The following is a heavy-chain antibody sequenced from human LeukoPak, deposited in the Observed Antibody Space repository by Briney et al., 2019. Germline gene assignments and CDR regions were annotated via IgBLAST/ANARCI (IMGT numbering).Heavy chain of an antibody. Sequence: GGSLRLSCAASGFTFSSYSMNWVRQAPGKGLEWVSYISSSSSTIYYADSVKGRFTISRDNAKNSLYLQMNSLRAEDTAVYYCARGPGLLWFGVRDYWGQGTLVTVSS. CDR2: ISSSSSTI. D-gene: IGHD3-10*01. CDR3: ARGPGLLWFGVRDY. J-gene: IGHJ4*02. CDR1: GFTFSSYS. V-gene: IGHV3-48*01.